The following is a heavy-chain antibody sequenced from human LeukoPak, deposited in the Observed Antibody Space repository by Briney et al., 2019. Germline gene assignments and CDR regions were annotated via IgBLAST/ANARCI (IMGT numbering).Heavy chain of an antibody. CDR1: GFTFSSYA. Sequence: GGSLRLSCAASGFTFSSYAMSWVRQAPGKGLEWVANIKQDGSAKTYVDSVKGRFTISRDNARNSLYLQMNSLRADDTAVYYCVRHYYAGSAYFFDCWGQGTLVTVSS. J-gene: IGHJ4*02. D-gene: IGHD3-10*01. V-gene: IGHV3-7*01. CDR2: IKQDGSAK. CDR3: VRHYYAGSAYFFDC.